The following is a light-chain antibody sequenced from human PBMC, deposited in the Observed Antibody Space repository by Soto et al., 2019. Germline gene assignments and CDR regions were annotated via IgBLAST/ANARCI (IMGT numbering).Light chain of an antibody. J-gene: IGKJ5*01. CDR3: QQRNMWPPIT. V-gene: IGKV3D-20*02. CDR1: QSVSSSY. Sequence: EIVLTQSPGTLSLSPGERATLSCRASQSVSSSYLAWYQQRPGQAPRLLIYGASSRASGVPARFSGSGSGTDFTLTISSLEPEDFAVYYCQQRNMWPPITFGQGTRLEIK. CDR2: GAS.